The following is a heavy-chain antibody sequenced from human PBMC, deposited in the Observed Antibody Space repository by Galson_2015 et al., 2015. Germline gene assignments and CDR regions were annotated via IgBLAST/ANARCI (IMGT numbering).Heavy chain of an antibody. J-gene: IGHJ3*01. CDR1: GFTFRTYW. D-gene: IGHD3-10*01. V-gene: IGHV3-7*01. CDR3: AREDPGFGAYRF. CDR2: IKEDGSKR. Sequence: SLRLSCAASGFTFRTYWMSWVRQAPGRGLEWVANIKEDGSKRYHADSVKGRFMISRDNAKNSLFLQMNSLRGDDTAIYYCAREDPGFGAYRFWGQGAMVTVSA.